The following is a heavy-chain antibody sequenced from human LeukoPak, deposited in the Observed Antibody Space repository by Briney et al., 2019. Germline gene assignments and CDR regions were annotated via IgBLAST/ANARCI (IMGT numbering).Heavy chain of an antibody. CDR2: ISAYNGNT. V-gene: IGHV1-18*01. Sequence: GASVKVSCKASGYTFTSYGISWVRQAPGQGLEWMGWISAYNGNTNYAQKLQGRVTMTTDTSTSTAYMELRSLRSDDTAVYYCAREMDDSSGYYYADYWGQGTLVTVSS. J-gene: IGHJ4*02. CDR1: GYTFTSYG. D-gene: IGHD3-22*01. CDR3: AREMDDSSGYYYADY.